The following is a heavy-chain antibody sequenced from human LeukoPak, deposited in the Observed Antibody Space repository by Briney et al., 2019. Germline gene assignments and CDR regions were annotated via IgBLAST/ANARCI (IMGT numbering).Heavy chain of an antibody. CDR2: IRSKANSYAT. J-gene: IGHJ3*02. CDR3: TRPVGAAADAFDI. CDR1: GFTFSGSA. V-gene: IGHV3-73*01. Sequence: HPGGSLRLSSAASGFTFSGSAMHWVRQASGKGLEWVGRIRSKANSYATAYAASVKGRFTISRDDSKNTAYLQMNSLKTEDTAVYYCTRPVGAAADAFDIWGQGTMVTVSS. D-gene: IGHD6-13*01.